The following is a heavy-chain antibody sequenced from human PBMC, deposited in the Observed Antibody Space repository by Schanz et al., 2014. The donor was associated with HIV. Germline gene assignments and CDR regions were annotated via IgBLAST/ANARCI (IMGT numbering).Heavy chain of an antibody. J-gene: IGHJ4*02. CDR3: ARDAGWTYCGGDCPPGQ. D-gene: IGHD2-21*02. V-gene: IGHV3-33*01. Sequence: VQLVESGGGLVQPGKSLRLSCVASGFVFNSFGMHWVRQAPGKGLEWVAVISYNGDNKKYGDSVRGRFTISRDNSKNTLYLHMASLRADDTAVYYCARDAGWTYCGGDCPPGQWGQGTLVTVSS. CDR2: ISYNGDNK. CDR1: GFVFNSFG.